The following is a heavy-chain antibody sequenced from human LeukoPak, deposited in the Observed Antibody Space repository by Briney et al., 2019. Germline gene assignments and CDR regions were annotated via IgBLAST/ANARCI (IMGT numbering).Heavy chain of an antibody. V-gene: IGHV3-48*03. CDR3: VGDSSGYYYGYYYMDV. CDR1: GFTFSSHD. D-gene: IGHD3-22*01. Sequence: GGSLRLSCAASGFTFSSHDMNWVRQAPGKGLEWVSYISSSGSTIYYADSVKGRFTISRDNAKNSLYLQMNSLRAEDTAVYYCVGDSSGYYYGYYYMDVWGKGTTVTVSS. CDR2: ISSSGSTI. J-gene: IGHJ6*03.